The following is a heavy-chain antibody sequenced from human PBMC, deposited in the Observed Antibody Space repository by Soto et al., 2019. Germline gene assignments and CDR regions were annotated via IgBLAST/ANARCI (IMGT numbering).Heavy chain of an antibody. CDR1: GGSVSSGSYY. V-gene: IGHV4-61*01. J-gene: IGHJ4*02. Sequence: PSETLSLTCTVSGGSVSSGSYYWSWIRQPPGKGLEWIGYIYYSGSTNYNPSLKSRVTISVDTSKNQFSLKLSSVTAADTAVYYCARVVHGSGWYGPTFYYFDYWGQGTLVTVSS. CDR3: ARVVHGSGWYGPTFYYFDY. D-gene: IGHD6-19*01. CDR2: IYYSGST.